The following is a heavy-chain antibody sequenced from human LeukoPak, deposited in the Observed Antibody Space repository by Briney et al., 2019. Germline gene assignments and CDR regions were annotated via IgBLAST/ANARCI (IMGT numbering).Heavy chain of an antibody. V-gene: IGHV3-23*01. D-gene: IGHD3-22*01. CDR2: ISDSDGYT. J-gene: IGHJ4*02. CDR3: AKDYSSGYYYDY. Sequence: PGGSLRLSCTASGFTFSNYGMSWVRQAPGKGLEWVSAISDSDGYTYYADSVKGRFTISRDNSKNTLYLQMNSLRAEDTAVYYCAKDYSSGYYYDYWGQGTLVTVSS. CDR1: GFTFSNYG.